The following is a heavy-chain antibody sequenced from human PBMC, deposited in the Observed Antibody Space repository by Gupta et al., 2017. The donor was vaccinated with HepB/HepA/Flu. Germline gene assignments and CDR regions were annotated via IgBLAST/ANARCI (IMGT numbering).Heavy chain of an antibody. J-gene: IGHJ4*02. Sequence: EVQLVESGGGLVQPGGPLRLSCAASGFTLSNAYMSWVRQAPGKGLEWVSVVYSGGSTYFADSVKGRFTISRDNSKNTLYLQMNSLRAEDTAVYYCARDHRGYCSSTDCYHFDYWGQGTLVTVSS. CDR3: ARDHRGYCSSTDCYHFDY. CDR1: GFTLSNAY. D-gene: IGHD2-2*01. CDR2: VYSGGST. V-gene: IGHV3-53*01.